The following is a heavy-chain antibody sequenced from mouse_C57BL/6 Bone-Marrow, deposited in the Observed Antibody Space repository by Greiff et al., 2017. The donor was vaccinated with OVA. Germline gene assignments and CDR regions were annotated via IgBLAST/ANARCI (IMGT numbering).Heavy chain of an antibody. J-gene: IGHJ4*01. CDR2: INPSTGGT. V-gene: IGHV1-42*01. CDR3: ARARYGSSYGRAMEY. Sequence: VQLKQSGPELVKPGASVKISCKASGYSFTGYYMNWVKQSPEKSLEWIGEINPSTGGTTYNQKFKAKATLTVDKSSSTAYMQLKSLTSEDSAVYYCARARYGSSYGRAMEYWGQGTSVTVSS. D-gene: IGHD1-1*01. CDR1: GYSFTGYY.